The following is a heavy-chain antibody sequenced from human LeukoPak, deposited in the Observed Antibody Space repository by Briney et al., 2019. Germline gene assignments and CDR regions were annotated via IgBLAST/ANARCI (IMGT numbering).Heavy chain of an antibody. CDR1: GGSISSGGYY. Sequence: SQTLSLTCTVSGGSISSGGYYWSWIRQPPGKGLEWIGYIYHSGSTYYNPSLKSRVTISVDRSKNQFSLKLSSVTAADTAVYYCARVGPKGLDTAKLNYYFDYWGQGTLVTVSS. CDR3: ARVGPKGLDTAKLNYYFDY. J-gene: IGHJ4*02. D-gene: IGHD5-18*01. V-gene: IGHV4-30-2*01. CDR2: IYHSGST.